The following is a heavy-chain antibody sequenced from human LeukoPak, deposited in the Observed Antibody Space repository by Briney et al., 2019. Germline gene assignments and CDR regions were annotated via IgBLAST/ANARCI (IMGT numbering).Heavy chain of an antibody. CDR2: ISGSGGRT. V-gene: IGHV3-23*01. CDR1: GFTFSSYG. CDR3: AKEGPSDFDSSGYYRAGLSSLDY. D-gene: IGHD3-22*01. Sequence: GGSLRLSCAASGFTFSSYGMHWVRQAPGKGLEWVSAISGSGGRTYYADSVKGRFTISRDNSKNTLYLQMNSLRAEDTAVYYCAKEGPSDFDSSGYYRAGLSSLDYWGQGTLVTVSS. J-gene: IGHJ4*02.